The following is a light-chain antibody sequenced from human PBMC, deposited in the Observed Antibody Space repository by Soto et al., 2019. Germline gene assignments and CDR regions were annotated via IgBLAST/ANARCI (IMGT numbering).Light chain of an antibody. CDR2: DIA. Sequence: QSALAQPTSVSGSPGQSITISCTGTSSDIGAYIFVSWYQQHPGKAPKLIIYDIANRPSGVSYRFSGSRSANTASPTISGLQADDEADYYCVSFTTKKSYVFGTGTKVTVL. CDR3: VSFTTKKSYV. CDR1: SSDIGAYIF. J-gene: IGLJ1*01. V-gene: IGLV2-14*03.